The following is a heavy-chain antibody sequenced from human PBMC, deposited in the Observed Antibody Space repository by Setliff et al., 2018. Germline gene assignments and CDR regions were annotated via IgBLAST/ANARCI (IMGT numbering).Heavy chain of an antibody. D-gene: IGHD3-9*01. Sequence: PGGSLRLSCEASGFTFGSFGMHWVRQAPGKGLEWVADIRYDGSNIYYADSVKGRFTISRDSSVNTLYLQMNSLRPEDTAVYFCAKDRLDKSYYYMDVWGKGTTVTVSS. V-gene: IGHV3-30*02. CDR1: GFTFGSFG. CDR3: AKDRLDKSYYYMDV. J-gene: IGHJ6*03. CDR2: IRYDGSNI.